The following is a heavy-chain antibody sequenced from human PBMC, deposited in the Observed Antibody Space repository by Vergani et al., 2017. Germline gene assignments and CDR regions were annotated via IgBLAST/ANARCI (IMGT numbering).Heavy chain of an antibody. V-gene: IGHV1-2*02. Sequence: QVQLVQSGAEVKKPGASVKVSCKASGYTFTSYGISWVRQAPGQGLEWMGWINPNSGGTNYAQKFQGRVTMTRETSISTAYMELSRLRSDDTAVYYCAHLTGRLDYWGQGTLVTVSS. CDR3: AHLTGRLDY. D-gene: IGHD1-1*01. CDR1: GYTFTSYG. CDR2: INPNSGGT. J-gene: IGHJ4*02.